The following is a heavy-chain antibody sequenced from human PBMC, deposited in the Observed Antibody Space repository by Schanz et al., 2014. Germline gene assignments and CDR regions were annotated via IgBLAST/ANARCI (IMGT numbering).Heavy chain of an antibody. CDR2: IYYSGST. J-gene: IGHJ4*02. CDR1: GDSISSTSYY. Sequence: QLQLQESGPGLVKPSETLSLTCSVSGDSISSTSYYWGWIRQPPGKGLEWIGYIYYSGSTTYNPSLKSRVTISVDTSKKQFSLKLRSVTAADTAVYYCARGNDIQVWSLDYWGQGTLVTVSS. CDR3: ARGNDIQVWSLDY. D-gene: IGHD5-18*01. V-gene: IGHV4-61*05.